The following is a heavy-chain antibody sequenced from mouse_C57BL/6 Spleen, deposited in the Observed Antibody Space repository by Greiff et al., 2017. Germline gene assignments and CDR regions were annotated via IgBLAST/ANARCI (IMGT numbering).Heavy chain of an antibody. Sequence: VKLQRSGAELVKPGASVKLSCKASGYTFTEYTIHWVKQRSGQGLEWIGWFYPGSGSIKYNEKFKDKATLTANKSSSTVYMELSRVTSEDSAVYFCARHEEWNYGCSSYLYFDVWGTGTTVTVSS. CDR2: FYPGSGSI. CDR1: GYTFTEYT. J-gene: IGHJ1*03. V-gene: IGHV1-62-2*01. D-gene: IGHD1-1*01. CDR3: ARHEEWNYGCSSYLYFDV.